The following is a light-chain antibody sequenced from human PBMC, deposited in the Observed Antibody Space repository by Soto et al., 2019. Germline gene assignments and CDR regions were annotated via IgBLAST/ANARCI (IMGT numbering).Light chain of an antibody. CDR1: QSVLYSSNNKNY. V-gene: IGKV4-1*01. CDR2: WAS. Sequence: DIVMTQSPDSLAVSLGERATVNCKSSQSVLYSSNNKNYLAWYQQRPGQPLKLLIYWASTRESVVPDRFSSSGSGTEFTLTITSLQAEDVAVYYYQQYYSTPPTFGHGTKLEIK. J-gene: IGKJ2*01. CDR3: QQYYSTPPT.